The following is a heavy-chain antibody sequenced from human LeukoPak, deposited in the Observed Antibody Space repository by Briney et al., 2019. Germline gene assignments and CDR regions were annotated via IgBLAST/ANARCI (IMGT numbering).Heavy chain of an antibody. J-gene: IGHJ4*02. V-gene: IGHV3-23*01. CDR1: GFTFSSYA. Sequence: QAGGSLRLSCAASGFTFSSYAMSWVRQAPGKGLEWVSAISGSGGSTCYADSVKGRFTISRDNSKNTLYLQMNSLRAEDTAVYYCAKAPRGFWSGSNFDYWGQGTLVTVSS. D-gene: IGHD3-3*01. CDR3: AKAPRGFWSGSNFDY. CDR2: ISGSGGST.